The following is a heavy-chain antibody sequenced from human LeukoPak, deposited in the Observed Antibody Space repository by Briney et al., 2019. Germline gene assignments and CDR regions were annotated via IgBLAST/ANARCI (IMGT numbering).Heavy chain of an antibody. D-gene: IGHD6-6*01. CDR1: GFTFSDYY. Sequence: GGSLRLSCAASGFTFSDYYMSWIRQAPGKGLEWVSSISSSSSYIYYADSVKGRFTISRDNAKNSLYLQMNSLRAEDTAVYYCARENIEYSSSSFDYWGQGTLVTVSS. V-gene: IGHV3-11*06. J-gene: IGHJ4*02. CDR3: ARENIEYSSSSFDY. CDR2: ISSSSSYI.